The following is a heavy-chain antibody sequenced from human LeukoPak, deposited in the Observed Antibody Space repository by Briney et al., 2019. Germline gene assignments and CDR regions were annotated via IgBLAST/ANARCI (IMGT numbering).Heavy chain of an antibody. CDR1: GGSFSSHY. CDR3: ARGLRQGSAWSWGPKEKSYQYMDV. D-gene: IGHD6-19*01. CDR2: INPRGST. Sequence: SETLSLTCGVSGGSFSSHYWTWIRQPPGKGLEWIGEINPRGSTNYNPSLESRVTVSADASRNQLSLSLTSVTAADSAVYFCARGLRQGSAWSWGPKEKSYQYMDVWGTGTTVIVSS. J-gene: IGHJ6*04. V-gene: IGHV4-34*01.